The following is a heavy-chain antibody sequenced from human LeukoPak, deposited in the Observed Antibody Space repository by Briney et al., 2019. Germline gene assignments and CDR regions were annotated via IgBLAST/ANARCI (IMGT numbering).Heavy chain of an antibody. Sequence: SETLSLTCTVSGGSIINYFWSWIRQPPGKGLEWIGYIFDSGNTNYKPSLNSRVTMSLDTPKNQFSLKLGSVTAADSAIYYCARGQYSSGWYYFDYWGQGTLVTVSS. D-gene: IGHD6-19*01. CDR2: IFDSGNT. J-gene: IGHJ4*02. CDR1: GGSIINYF. CDR3: ARGQYSSGWYYFDY. V-gene: IGHV4-59*01.